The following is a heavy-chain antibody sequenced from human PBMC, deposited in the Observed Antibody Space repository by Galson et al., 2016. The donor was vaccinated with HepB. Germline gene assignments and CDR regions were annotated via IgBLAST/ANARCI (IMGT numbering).Heavy chain of an antibody. CDR3: AKRGQQLVKDAFDV. D-gene: IGHD6-13*01. V-gene: IGHV3-23*01. J-gene: IGHJ3*01. CDR2: ISGSGGIT. CDR1: GFTFSNYA. Sequence: SLRLSCAASGFTFSNYAMNWVRQAPGKGLEWVSGISGSGGITYYADSVKGRFPISRDNSKNTLYLQMISLRAEDTAVYYCAKRGQQLVKDAFDVWGQGTLVTVSS.